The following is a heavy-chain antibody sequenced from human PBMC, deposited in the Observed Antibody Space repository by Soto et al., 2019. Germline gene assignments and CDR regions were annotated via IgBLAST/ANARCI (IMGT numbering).Heavy chain of an antibody. Sequence: QVQLQESGPGLVKPSETLSLTCTVSGGSISSYYWSWIRQPPGKGLEWIGYIYYSGSTNYNPSLTSRVPISVDTSKNQFSLKLSSVTAADTAVYYCARLGSSWYDHGMDVWGQGTTVTVSS. CDR1: GGSISSYY. CDR2: IYYSGST. J-gene: IGHJ6*02. CDR3: ARLGSSWYDHGMDV. V-gene: IGHV4-59*08. D-gene: IGHD6-13*01.